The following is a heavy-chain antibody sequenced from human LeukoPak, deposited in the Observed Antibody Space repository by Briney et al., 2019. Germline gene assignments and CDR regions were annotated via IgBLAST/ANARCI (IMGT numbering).Heavy chain of an antibody. J-gene: IGHJ3*02. CDR3: AKLRITMVRGVIRWFDAFDI. D-gene: IGHD3-10*01. CDR1: GFTFSSYG. CDR2: IRYDGSNK. V-gene: IGHV3-30*02. Sequence: GGSLRLSCAASGFTFSSYGMHWVRQAPGKGLEWVEFIRYDGSNKYYADSVKGRFTISRDNSKNTLYLQMNSLRAEDTAVYYCAKLRITMVRGVIRWFDAFDIWGQGTMVTVSS.